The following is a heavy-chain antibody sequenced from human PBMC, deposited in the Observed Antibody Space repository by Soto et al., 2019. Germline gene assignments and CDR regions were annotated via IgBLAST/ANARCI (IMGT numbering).Heavy chain of an antibody. CDR2: IIPYYNTL. CDR1: EGTFNSYA. J-gene: IGHJ4*02. V-gene: IGHV1-69*01. D-gene: IGHD6-13*01. Sequence: QAQVVQSGAEVRKPGSSVKLSCKASEGTFNSYAIAWVRQAPGQGIEWMGGIIPYYNTLNYAQKFQDKVTITAADSTNTVYMVLRRLRSDGTGLYFCASGASRWYPSFFNSWAQGFLVTVSS. CDR3: ASGASRWYPSFFNS.